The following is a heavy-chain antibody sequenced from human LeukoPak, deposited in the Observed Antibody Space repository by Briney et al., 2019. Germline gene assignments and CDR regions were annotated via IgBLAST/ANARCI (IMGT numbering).Heavy chain of an antibody. Sequence: PGGSLRLSCAASGFTFSVYAMSWVRQAPGKGLEWFSEISNSGDNTYYAESVKGRFTISRDNSKNAVYLQMNSLRAEDTAVYYCARDLGCSSSSCYPVRSNWFDPWGQGTLVTVSS. J-gene: IGHJ5*02. V-gene: IGHV3-23*01. CDR1: GFTFSVYA. D-gene: IGHD2-2*01. CDR2: ISNSGDNT. CDR3: ARDLGCSSSSCYPVRSNWFDP.